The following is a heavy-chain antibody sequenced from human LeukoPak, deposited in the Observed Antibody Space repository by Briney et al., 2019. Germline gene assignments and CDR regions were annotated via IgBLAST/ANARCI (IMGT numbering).Heavy chain of an antibody. V-gene: IGHV3-20*04. CDR2: INWNGGST. CDR1: GFTFDDYG. Sequence: VGSLRLSCAASGFTFDDYGMSWVREALGKGLEWVSGINWNGGSTGYADSVNGRFPISTDNANNSLYLPMNSLRAEDTALYYCARDFSYYYYYYMDVWGNRTTVTVSS. J-gene: IGHJ6*03. CDR3: ARDFSYYYYYYMDV.